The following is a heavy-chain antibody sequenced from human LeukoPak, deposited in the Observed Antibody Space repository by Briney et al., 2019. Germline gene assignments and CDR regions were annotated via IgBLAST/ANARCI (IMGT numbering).Heavy chain of an antibody. CDR3: ARAPPAFYYYYGMDV. Sequence: SETLSLTCAVYGGSFSGYYWSWIRQPPGKGLEWIWEINHSGSTNYNPSLKSRVTISVDTSKNQFSLKLSSVTAADTAVYYCARAPPAFYYYYGMDVWRQGTTVTVSS. V-gene: IGHV4-34*01. CDR2: INHSGST. J-gene: IGHJ6*02. D-gene: IGHD1-14*01. CDR1: GGSFSGYY.